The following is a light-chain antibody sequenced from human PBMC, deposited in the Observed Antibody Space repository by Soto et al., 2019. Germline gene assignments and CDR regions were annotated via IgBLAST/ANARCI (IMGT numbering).Light chain of an antibody. CDR1: QSVSSGY. V-gene: IGKV3-11*01. CDR3: QQRSKWIT. J-gene: IGKJ5*01. CDR2: GAS. Sequence: EIVLTQSPVTLSLSPGERATLSCRARQSVSSGYLAWYQQKPGQAPRLLIYGASNRATGIPARFSGSGSGTDFTLTISSLEPEDFAVYYCQQRSKWITFGQGTRLEIK.